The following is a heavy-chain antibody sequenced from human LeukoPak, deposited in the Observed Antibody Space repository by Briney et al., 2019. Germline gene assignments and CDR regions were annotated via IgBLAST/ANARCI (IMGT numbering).Heavy chain of an antibody. CDR2: ISAYNGNT. CDR3: ASEYYYDSSGYLAGGAFDI. CDR1: GYTFTGYY. J-gene: IGHJ3*02. V-gene: IGHV1-18*04. D-gene: IGHD3-22*01. Sequence: ASVKVSCKASGYTFTGYYMHWVRQAPGQGLEWMGWISAYNGNTNYAQKLQGRVTMTTDTSTSTAYMELRSLRSDDTAVYYCASEYYYDSSGYLAGGAFDIWGQGTMVTVSS.